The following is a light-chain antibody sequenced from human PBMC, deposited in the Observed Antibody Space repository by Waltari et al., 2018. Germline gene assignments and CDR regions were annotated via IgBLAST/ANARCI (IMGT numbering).Light chain of an antibody. V-gene: IGKV3-15*01. CDR2: GAS. Sequence: EIVMTQSPATLSVSPGERATLSCRASQSVSTNLAWYQRKPGQPPRLLIYGASTRSTGVPARFSVSGSGTEFTLTISSLQSEDFAIYYWQQYNNWPETFGQGTKLEIK. CDR3: QQYNNWPET. J-gene: IGKJ2*01. CDR1: QSVSTN.